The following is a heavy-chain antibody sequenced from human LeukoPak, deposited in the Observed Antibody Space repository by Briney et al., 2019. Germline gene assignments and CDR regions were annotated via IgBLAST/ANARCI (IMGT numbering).Heavy chain of an antibody. CDR3: AKDSGGAVAGPAA. CDR2: ISWNSGSI. J-gene: IGHJ4*02. V-gene: IGHV3-9*01. D-gene: IGHD6-19*01. CDR1: GFTFDDYA. Sequence: PGGSLRLSCAASGFTFDDYAMHWVRQAPGKGLEWVSGISWNSGSIGYADSVKGRFTISRDNAKSSLYLQMNSLRAEDTALYYCAKDSGGAVAGPAAWGQGTLVTVSS.